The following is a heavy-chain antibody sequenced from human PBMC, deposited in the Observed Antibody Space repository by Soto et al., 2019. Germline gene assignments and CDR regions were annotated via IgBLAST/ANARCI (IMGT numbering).Heavy chain of an antibody. CDR3: ARARGYSGYDYGGGPFDY. CDR2: INPNSGGT. Sequence: ASVKVSCKASGYTFTCYYMHWVRQAPGQGLEWMGWINPNSGGTNYAQKFQGWVTMTRDTSISTAYMELSRLRSDDTAVYYCARARGYSGYDYGGGPFDYWGQGTLVTVSS. CDR1: GYTFTCYY. D-gene: IGHD5-12*01. V-gene: IGHV1-2*04. J-gene: IGHJ4*02.